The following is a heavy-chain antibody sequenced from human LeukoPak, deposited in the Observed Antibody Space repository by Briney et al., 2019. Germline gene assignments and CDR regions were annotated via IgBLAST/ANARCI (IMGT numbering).Heavy chain of an antibody. CDR2: IIPILGIA. CDR1: GYTFTGYF. D-gene: IGHD3-3*01. J-gene: IGHJ6*02. Sequence: SVKVSCKSSGYTFTGYFVHWVRQAPGQGREWMGRIIPILGIANYAQKFQGRVTITADKSTSTAYMELSSLRSEDTAVYYCARDLGVTRLYYYYYYGMDVWGQGTTVTVSS. V-gene: IGHV1-69*04. CDR3: ARDLGVTRLYYYYYYGMDV.